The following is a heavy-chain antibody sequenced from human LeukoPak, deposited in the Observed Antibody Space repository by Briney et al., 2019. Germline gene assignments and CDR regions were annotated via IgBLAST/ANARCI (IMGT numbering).Heavy chain of an antibody. CDR1: GFTFSSYG. CDR3: ARVYRRYFDY. V-gene: IGHV3-30*02. D-gene: IGHD1-14*01. J-gene: IGHJ4*02. Sequence: GGSLRLSCAASGFTFSSYGMHWVRQAPGKGLEWVAFIRYDGSNKYYADSVKGRFTISRDNAKNSLYLQMNSLRAEDTAVYYCARVYRRYFDYWGQGTLVTVSS. CDR2: IRYDGSNK.